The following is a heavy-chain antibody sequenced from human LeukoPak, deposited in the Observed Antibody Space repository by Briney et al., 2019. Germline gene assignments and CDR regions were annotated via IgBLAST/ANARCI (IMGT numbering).Heavy chain of an antibody. Sequence: GGSLRLSCAASGFTFSNAWMSWVRQAPGKGLEWVGGIKSKTDGGTTDYAAPVKSRFTISRDDSKNTLYLQMNSLKTEDTAVYYCTRGSYDYVWGIIYYYYYMDVWGKGTTVTISS. J-gene: IGHJ6*03. V-gene: IGHV3-15*01. CDR2: IKSKTDGGTT. CDR3: TRGSYDYVWGIIYYYYYMDV. CDR1: GFTFSNAW. D-gene: IGHD3-16*01.